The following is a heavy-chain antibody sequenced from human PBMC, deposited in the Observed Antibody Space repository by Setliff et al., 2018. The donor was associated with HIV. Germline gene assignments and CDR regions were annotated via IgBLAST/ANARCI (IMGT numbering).Heavy chain of an antibody. V-gene: IGHV3-23*01. D-gene: IGHD3-10*01. CDR3: AKVFFFGVDAFDI. CDR2: IGAVGSPI. J-gene: IGHJ3*02. CDR1: GFRVTDTY. Sequence: GGSLRLSCEASGFRVTDTYMAWVRQAPGEGLEWVSTIGAVGSPIFYAESVKGRFTISKDNSKNTLYLQMSSLRDEDTAVYYCAKVFFFGVDAFDIWGQGTMVTVSS.